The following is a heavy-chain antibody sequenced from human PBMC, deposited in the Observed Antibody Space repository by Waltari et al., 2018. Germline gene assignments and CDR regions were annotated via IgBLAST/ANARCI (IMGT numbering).Heavy chain of an antibody. J-gene: IGHJ4*02. D-gene: IGHD6-19*01. V-gene: IGHV5-51*01. CDR3: ARQKWAGQCLVYLDY. Sequence: EVQLVQSGAEVKKPGESLKIYCKGSGYRHPRYWIGWVRKMPGKGLEGMVLNKPGVADTSYAPSFRRQVTTAADKSISTSYLWWSSLKASDTAMYYCARQKWAGQCLVYLDYWGQGTLVTVSS. CDR1: GYRHPRYW. CDR2: NKPGVADT.